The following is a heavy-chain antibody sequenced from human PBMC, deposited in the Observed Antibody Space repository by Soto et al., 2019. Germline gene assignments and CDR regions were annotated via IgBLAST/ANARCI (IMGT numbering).Heavy chain of an antibody. CDR3: AKANCFSLSLQGDWFDP. V-gene: IGHV3-9*01. J-gene: IGHJ5*02. D-gene: IGHD2-21*01. CDR2: IAWDSNKK. CDR1: GFTFDDYA. Sequence: ELQMVESGGGLVQPGRSLRLSCAASGFTFDDYAMHWVRQAPGKGLEWVSGIAWDSNKKHYADSVKGRFTISRDNAKNSLYLQMDSLRPEDTAFYYCAKANCFSLSLQGDWFDPWGQGTLVTVSS.